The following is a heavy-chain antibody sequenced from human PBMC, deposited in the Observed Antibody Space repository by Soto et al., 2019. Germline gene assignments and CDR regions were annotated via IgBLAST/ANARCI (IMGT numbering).Heavy chain of an antibody. Sequence: PGGSLRLSCAASGFTFGDYYMSWIRQAPGKGLEWVSYISSSGSTIYYADSVKGRFTISRDNAKNSLYLQMNSLRAEDTAVYYCARRKYSSSSYYFDYWGQGTLVTVSS. V-gene: IGHV3-11*01. D-gene: IGHD6-6*01. J-gene: IGHJ4*02. CDR1: GFTFGDYY. CDR3: ARRKYSSSSYYFDY. CDR2: ISSSGSTI.